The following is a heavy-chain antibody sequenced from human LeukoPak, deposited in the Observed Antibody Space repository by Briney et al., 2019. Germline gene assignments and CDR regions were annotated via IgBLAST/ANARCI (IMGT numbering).Heavy chain of an antibody. D-gene: IGHD6-19*01. CDR3: ARQDSSWSFDY. V-gene: IGHV4-59*08. Sequence: SETLSLTCTVSGGSINNYYWSWIRRPPGKGLEWIGHIYYSGSTNYNPSLKSRVTISVDTSKNQFSLKLSSVTAADTAVYYCARQDSSWSFDYWGQGTLVTVSS. J-gene: IGHJ4*02. CDR1: GGSINNYY. CDR2: IYYSGST.